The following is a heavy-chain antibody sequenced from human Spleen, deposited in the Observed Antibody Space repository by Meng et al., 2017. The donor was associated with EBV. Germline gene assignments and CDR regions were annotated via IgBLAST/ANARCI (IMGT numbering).Heavy chain of an antibody. D-gene: IGHD5-18*01. CDR1: GYTFINYV. V-gene: IGHV1-46*01. J-gene: IGHJ4*02. CDR2: INPGGGST. CDR3: ARDGPGYGYFDF. Sequence: VQVVKSGAEVRKLGASVKLSCNASGYTFINYVIHWVRQAPRQGLEWMGIINPGGGSTTYAHKFQDRLTMTRDTSTTTVYMQLRSLTSDDTAVYYCARDGPGYGYFDFWGQGSLVTVSS.